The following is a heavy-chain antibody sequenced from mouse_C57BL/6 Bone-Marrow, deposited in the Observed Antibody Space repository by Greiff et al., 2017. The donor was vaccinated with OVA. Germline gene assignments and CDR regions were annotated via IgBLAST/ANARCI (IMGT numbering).Heavy chain of an antibody. CDR1: GFTFSDYG. Sequence: EVQLVESGGGLVKPGGSLKLSCAASGFTFSDYGMHWVRQAPEKGLEWVAYISSGSSTIYYADTVKGRFTISRDNAKNTLFLQMTSLRSEDTAMYYCARAGDYDVSAWFAYWGQGTLVTVSA. D-gene: IGHD2-4*01. J-gene: IGHJ3*01. CDR2: ISSGSSTI. CDR3: ARAGDYDVSAWFAY. V-gene: IGHV5-17*01.